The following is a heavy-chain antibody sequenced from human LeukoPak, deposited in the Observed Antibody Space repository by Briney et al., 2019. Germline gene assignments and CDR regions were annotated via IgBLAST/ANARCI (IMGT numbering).Heavy chain of an antibody. CDR2: ISSSSSYI. CDR1: GYTFSSYS. CDR3: ARDISTVAPNNMVQGVTKTFDY. V-gene: IGHV3-21*01. D-gene: IGHD3-10*01. Sequence: GGSLRLSCAASGYTFSSYSMNWVRQAPGKGLEWVSSISSSSSYIYYADSVKGRFTISRDNAKNSLYLQMNSLRAEDTAVYYCARDISTVAPNNMVQGVTKTFDYWGQGTLVTVSS. J-gene: IGHJ4*02.